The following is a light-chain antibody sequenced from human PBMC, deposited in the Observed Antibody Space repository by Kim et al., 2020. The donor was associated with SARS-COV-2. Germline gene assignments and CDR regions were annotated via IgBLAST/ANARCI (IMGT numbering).Light chain of an antibody. V-gene: IGLV2-14*03. CDR3: SSYTDSDTVI. CDR2: DVS. CDR1: SSDIGGHNF. Sequence: GQLVTISCPGTSSDIGGHNFVSWYQQHPGNAPKLIIYDVSDRPSGVSNRFSGSKSGNTASLAISGLQAEDEAAYYCSSYTDSDTVIFGGGTQLTVL. J-gene: IGLJ2*01.